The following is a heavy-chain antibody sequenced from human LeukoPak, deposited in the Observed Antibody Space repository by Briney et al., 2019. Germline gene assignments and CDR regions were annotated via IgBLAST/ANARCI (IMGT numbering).Heavy chain of an antibody. CDR3: AKGDDYGDYYFDY. J-gene: IGHJ4*02. D-gene: IGHD4-17*01. CDR1: GFTFSSYA. Sequence: QTGGSLRLSCAASGFTFSSYAMSWVRQAPGKGLEWVSAISGSGGSTYYADSVEGRFTISRDNSKNTLYLQMNSLRAEDTAVYYCAKGDDYGDYYFDYWGQGTLVTVSS. CDR2: ISGSGGST. V-gene: IGHV3-23*01.